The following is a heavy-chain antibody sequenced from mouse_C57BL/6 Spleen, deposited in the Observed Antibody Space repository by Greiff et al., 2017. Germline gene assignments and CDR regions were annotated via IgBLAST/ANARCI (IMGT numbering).Heavy chain of an antibody. CDR2: INPNYGTP. CDR1: GYSFTDYN. J-gene: IGHJ1*03. V-gene: IGHV1-39*01. D-gene: IGHD1-1*01. Sequence: VQLQQSGPELVKPGASVKISCKASGYSFTDYNMNWVKQSNGKSLEWIGVINPNYGTPSYNQKFKGKATLTVDQSSSTAYMQLNSLTSEDSAVDYCERHYGSSYWYFDVWGTGTTVTVSS. CDR3: ERHYGSSYWYFDV.